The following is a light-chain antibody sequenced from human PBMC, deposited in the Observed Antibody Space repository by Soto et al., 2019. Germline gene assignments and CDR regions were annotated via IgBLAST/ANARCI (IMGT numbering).Light chain of an antibody. CDR2: DVS. CDR3: SSYTNTNTLL. J-gene: IGLJ2*01. Sequence: QSVLTQPASVSGSPGQSITISCTGTSGDIGAYNYVTWYQQHPGKAPKLMIYDVSVRPSGVSSRFSGSKSGTTASLSISGLQAEDEADYYCSSYTNTNTLLFGGGTKVTVL. V-gene: IGLV2-14*01. CDR1: SGDIGAYNY.